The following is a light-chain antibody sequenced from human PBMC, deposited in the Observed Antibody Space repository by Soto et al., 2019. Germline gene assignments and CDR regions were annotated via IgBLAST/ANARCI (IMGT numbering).Light chain of an antibody. J-gene: IGKJ1*01. CDR2: AAS. V-gene: IGKV1-39*01. CDR1: QTISNW. Sequence: DIQMTQSPSTLSASVGDRVTINCRASQTISNWLAWYQQKPGKAPKLLIYAASSLQSGVPSRFSGSGSGTDFSLTINGLQPEDLATYYCQQSHSIPGTFGQGTKVDI. CDR3: QQSHSIPGT.